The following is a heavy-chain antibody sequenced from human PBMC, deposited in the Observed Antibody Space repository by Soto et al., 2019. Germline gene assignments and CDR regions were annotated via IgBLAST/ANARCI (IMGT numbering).Heavy chain of an antibody. D-gene: IGHD6-6*01. Sequence: PGESLKISCKGSGYSFTSYWISWVRQMPGKGLEWMGRIDPSDSYTNYSPSFQGHVTISADKSISTAYLQWSSLKASGTAMYYCARQESIEALNYYHSGMDVWGQGATVTVSS. CDR2: IDPSDSYT. CDR1: GYSFTSYW. J-gene: IGHJ6*02. CDR3: ARQESIEALNYYHSGMDV. V-gene: IGHV5-10-1*01.